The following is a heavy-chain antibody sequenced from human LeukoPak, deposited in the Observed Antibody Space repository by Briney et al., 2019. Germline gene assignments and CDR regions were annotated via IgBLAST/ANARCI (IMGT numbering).Heavy chain of an antibody. CDR1: GFTFDDYA. Sequence: GGSLRLSCAASGFTFDDYAMHWVRQAPGKGLEWVSLISWDGGSTYYADSVKGRFTISRDNSKNSLYLQMNSLRAEDTALYYCTKPETYANGNSGLAYGGQGTLAT. CDR2: ISWDGGST. D-gene: IGHD2-2*01. J-gene: IGHJ4*02. V-gene: IGHV3-43D*03. CDR3: TKPETYANGNSGLAY.